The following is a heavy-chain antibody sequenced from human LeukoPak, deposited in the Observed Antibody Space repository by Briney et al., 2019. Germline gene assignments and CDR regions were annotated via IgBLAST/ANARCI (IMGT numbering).Heavy chain of an antibody. J-gene: IGHJ4*02. CDR2: ITFSGGNT. CDR3: ARTHIDVLRFDS. Sequence: PGRSLRRSCAASGFTFSNYAMSWVRQAPGKGLEWVSIITFSGGNTYYASLKGRFTISRDNSTNTLYLEMSGLRAEDSAIYYCARTHIDVLRFDSWGQGTRDSVPT. V-gene: IGHV3-23*01. D-gene: IGHD2-21*01. CDR1: GFTFSNYA.